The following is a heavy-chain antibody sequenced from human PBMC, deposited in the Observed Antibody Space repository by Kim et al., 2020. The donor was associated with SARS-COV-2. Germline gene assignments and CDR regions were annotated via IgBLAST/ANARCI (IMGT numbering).Heavy chain of an antibody. D-gene: IGHD2-15*01. V-gene: IGHV3-23*01. J-gene: IGHJ4*02. CDR1: GFTFSSYA. CDR3: AKVGGYCSGGSCWDFDY. Sequence: GGSLRLSCAASGFTFSSYAMSWVRQAPGKGLEWVSAISGSGGSTYYADSVKGRFTISRDNSKNTLYLQMNSLRAEDTAVYYCAKVGGYCSGGSCWDFDYWGQGTLVTVSS. CDR2: ISGSGGST.